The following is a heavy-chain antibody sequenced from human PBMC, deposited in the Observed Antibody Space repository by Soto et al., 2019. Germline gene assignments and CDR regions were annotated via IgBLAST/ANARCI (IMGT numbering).Heavy chain of an antibody. V-gene: IGHV3-23*01. CDR1: RFTFASHA. D-gene: IGHD6-19*01. CDR3: AGWGIALGRTRYFRQ. J-gene: IGHJ1*01. Sequence: PGGSLRLSCAASRFTFASHAMSWVRQAPGKGLEWVSGISANGGRTNYADSVKCRFSLSRANSKNTMFLQMCSLTAEDTAVYYCAGWGIALGRTRYFRQRRQRTLVTVAS. CDR2: ISANGGRT.